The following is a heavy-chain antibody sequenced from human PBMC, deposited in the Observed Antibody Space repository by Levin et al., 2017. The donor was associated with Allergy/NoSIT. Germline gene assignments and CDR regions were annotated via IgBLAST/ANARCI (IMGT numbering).Heavy chain of an antibody. D-gene: IGHD4/OR15-4a*01. CDR3: AQGEPPAYGDYRYTMDV. CDR2: ISWNGVYI. J-gene: IGHJ6*04. Sequence: LSLTCAASGFTFDDSAMQWVRQGPGKGLEWVAGISWNGVYIGYADSVKGRFTISRDNAKNSLYLQMNSLGPEDTALYYCAQGEPPAYGDYRYTMDVWGKGTAVTVSS. V-gene: IGHV3-9*01. CDR1: GFTFDDSA.